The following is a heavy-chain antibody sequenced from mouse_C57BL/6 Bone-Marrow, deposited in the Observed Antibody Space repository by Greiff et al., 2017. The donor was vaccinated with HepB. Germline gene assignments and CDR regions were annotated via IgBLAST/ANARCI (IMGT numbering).Heavy chain of an antibody. CDR1: GFTFSSYA. CDR3: ALRRGNY. Sequence: DVKLVESGGGLVKPGGSLKLSCAASGFTFSSYAMSWVRQTPEKRLEWVATISDGGSYTYYPDNVKGRFTISRDNAKNNLYLQMSHLKSEDTAMYYCALRRGNYCGQGTTLTVSS. CDR2: ISDGGSYT. J-gene: IGHJ2*01. V-gene: IGHV5-4*03.